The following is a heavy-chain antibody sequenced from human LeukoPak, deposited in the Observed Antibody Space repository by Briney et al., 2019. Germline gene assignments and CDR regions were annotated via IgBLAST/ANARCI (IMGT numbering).Heavy chain of an antibody. D-gene: IGHD5-12*01. V-gene: IGHV4-38-2*02. CDR2: IYHSGTT. J-gene: IGHJ5*02. CDR1: GYSISSGYY. Sequence: PSETLSLTCTVSGYSISSGYYWGWIRQPPGKGLEWIALIYHSGTTYYNPSLKSRVTISVDTSKNQFSLKLSSVTAADTAVYYCARGPYSGYELNWFDPWGQGTLVTVSS. CDR3: ARGPYSGYELNWFDP.